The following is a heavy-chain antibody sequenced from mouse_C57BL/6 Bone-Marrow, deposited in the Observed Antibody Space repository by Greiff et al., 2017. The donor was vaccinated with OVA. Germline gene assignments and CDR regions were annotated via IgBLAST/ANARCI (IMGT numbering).Heavy chain of an antibody. V-gene: IGHV1-75*01. CDR2: IFPGSGST. J-gene: IGHJ2*01. Sequence: QVQLKESGPELVKPGASVKISCKASGYTFTDYYINWVKQRPGQGLEWIGWIFPGSGSTYYNEKFKGKATLTVDKSSSTAYMLLSSLTSEDSAVXFCAREVLLRSYYFDYWGQGTTLTVSS. CDR1: GYTFTDYY. D-gene: IGHD1-1*01. CDR3: AREVLLRSYYFDY.